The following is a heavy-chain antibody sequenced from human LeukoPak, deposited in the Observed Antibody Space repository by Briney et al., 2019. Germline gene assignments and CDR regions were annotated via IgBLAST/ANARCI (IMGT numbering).Heavy chain of an antibody. CDR3: ARDGYNWNDVEHWFDP. J-gene: IGHJ5*02. Sequence: PSETLSLACTVSGGPISSSSYYWGWIRQPPGKGLEWIGSIYYSGSTYYNPSLKSRVTISVDTSKNQFSLKLSSVTAADTAVYYCARDGYNWNDVEHWFDPWGQGTLVTVSS. D-gene: IGHD1-20*01. CDR2: IYYSGST. CDR1: GGPISSSSYY. V-gene: IGHV4-39*07.